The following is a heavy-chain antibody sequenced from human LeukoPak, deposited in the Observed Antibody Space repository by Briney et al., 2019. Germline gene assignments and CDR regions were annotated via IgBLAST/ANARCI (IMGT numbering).Heavy chain of an antibody. Sequence: AGGSLRLSCAASGFSLITYNMNCVRQAPGKGLEWVSSISSTSSHIYYADSVKGRFTISRDNAKNSLYLQMNSLRAEDTAVYYCARAPYDILTGYSPYYFESWGQGTLVTVSS. CDR1: GFSLITYN. CDR3: ARAPYDILTGYSPYYFES. J-gene: IGHJ4*02. D-gene: IGHD3-9*01. V-gene: IGHV3-21*06. CDR2: ISSTSSHI.